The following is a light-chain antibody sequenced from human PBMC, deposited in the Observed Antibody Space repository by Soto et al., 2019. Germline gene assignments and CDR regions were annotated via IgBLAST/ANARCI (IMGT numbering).Light chain of an antibody. CDR3: QQSYSSPET. Sequence: DLQMTQSPSSLSVSVGDRVTITCRASQSIDNYLNWYQQKPGKAPNLLIYAASTLLSGVPSRFSGRGSGTHFTLTISSLQPEDFATYYCQQSYSSPETFGQGTKVEIK. CDR2: AAS. V-gene: IGKV1-39*01. CDR1: QSIDNY. J-gene: IGKJ1*01.